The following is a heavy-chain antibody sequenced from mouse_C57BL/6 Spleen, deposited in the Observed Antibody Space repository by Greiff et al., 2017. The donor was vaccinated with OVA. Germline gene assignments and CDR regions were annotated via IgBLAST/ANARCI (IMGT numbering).Heavy chain of an antibody. V-gene: IGHV1-69*01. D-gene: IGHD1-1*01. J-gene: IGHJ2*01. CDR3: ASGYYGSSYPYFDY. Sequence: QVQLQQPGAELVMPGASVKLSCKASGYTFTSYWMHWVKQRPGQGLEWIGEIDPSDSYTNYNQKFKGKSTLTVDKSSSTAYMQLSSLTSEDSAVYYCASGYYGSSYPYFDYWGQGTTLTVSS. CDR2: IDPSDSYT. CDR1: GYTFTSYW.